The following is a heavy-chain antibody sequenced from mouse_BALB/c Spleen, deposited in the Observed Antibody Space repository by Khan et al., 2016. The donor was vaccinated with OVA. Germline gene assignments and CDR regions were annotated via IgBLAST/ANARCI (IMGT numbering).Heavy chain of an antibody. CDR1: GFTFSSYG. CDR2: ISGDSNTI. J-gene: IGHJ2*01. D-gene: IGHD1-1*01. V-gene: IGHV5-17*02. Sequence: EVQLVESGGGLVQPGGSRKLSCAASGFTFSSYGMHWVRQAPEKGLEWVAYISGDSNTIYYADTVKGRLTISRANPKNTLFLQMTSLMSEDTARYYCATSYFYGYYFDYWGPGTTLTVSS. CDR3: ATSYFYGYYFDY.